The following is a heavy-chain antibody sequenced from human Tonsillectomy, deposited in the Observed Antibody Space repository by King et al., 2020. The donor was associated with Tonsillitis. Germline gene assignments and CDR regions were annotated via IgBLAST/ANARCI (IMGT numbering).Heavy chain of an antibody. J-gene: IGHJ4*02. CDR1: GFTFGSFS. V-gene: IGHV3-21*01. D-gene: IGHD3-3*01. CDR2: ISGNTRHI. Sequence: VQLVESGGGLVRPGGSLSLSCAASGFTFGSFSMNWVRQAPGKGLEWVPSISGNTRHIDYADSVKGRFTISRDNAKNSLYLQMNSLRAEDTAVYYCARGSHDFWSDYYLNYWGQGTLVTVSS. CDR3: ARGSHDFWSDYYLNY.